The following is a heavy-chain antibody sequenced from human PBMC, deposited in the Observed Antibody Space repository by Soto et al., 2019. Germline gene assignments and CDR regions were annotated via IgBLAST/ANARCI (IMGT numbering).Heavy chain of an antibody. D-gene: IGHD2-2*01. V-gene: IGHV3-33*01. CDR2: IWYDGSNK. CDR3: ARSLVVPAAMDDYYYYGMDV. Sequence: GGSLRLSCAASGFTFSSYGMHWVRQAPGKGLEWVAVIWYDGSNKYYADSVKGRFTISRDNSKNTLYLQMNSLRAEDTAVYYCARSLVVPAAMDDYYYYGMDVWGQGTTVTVSS. CDR1: GFTFSSYG. J-gene: IGHJ6*02.